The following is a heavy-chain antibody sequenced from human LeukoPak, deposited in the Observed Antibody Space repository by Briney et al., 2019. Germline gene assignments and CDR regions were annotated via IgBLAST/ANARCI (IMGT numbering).Heavy chain of an antibody. D-gene: IGHD3-22*01. V-gene: IGHV3-23*01. CDR2: ISDSGGRT. CDR3: AKRGVVIRVILVGFHKEAYYFDS. Sequence: PGGSLRLSCAVSGITLSNYGMSWVRQAPGKGLEWVAGISDSGGRTNYADSVKGRSTISRDNPKNTLHLQMNSLRAEDTAVYFCAKRGVVIRVILVGFHKEAYYFDSWGQGALVTGSS. J-gene: IGHJ4*02. CDR1: GITLSNYG.